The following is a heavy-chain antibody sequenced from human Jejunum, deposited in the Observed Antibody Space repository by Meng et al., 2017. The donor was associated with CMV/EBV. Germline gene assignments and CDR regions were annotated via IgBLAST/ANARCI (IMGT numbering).Heavy chain of an antibody. CDR1: GFSVSSNF. D-gene: IGHD2-8*01. CDR3: ARGMYFSP. V-gene: IGHV3-66*01. J-gene: IGHJ5*02. Sequence: EAQVVGPGGCLVQPWGSLRLSCAASGFSVSSNFMSWVRQAPGKGLECVSISDPTGYTYYADSVKGKFSISSDSSRNTLYIEMNSLRVEDTAVYYCARGMYFSPWGQGTLVTVSS. CDR2: SDPTGYT.